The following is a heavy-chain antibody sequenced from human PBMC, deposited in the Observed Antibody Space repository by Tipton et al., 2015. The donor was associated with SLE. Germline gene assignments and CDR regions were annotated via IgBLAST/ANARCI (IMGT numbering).Heavy chain of an antibody. V-gene: IGHV3-30*02. CDR3: AKDGPSGYPFDY. CDR2: IRYDGSNK. Sequence: SLRLSCAASGFTFSSYGMHWVRQAPGKGLEWVAFIRYDGSNKYYADSVKGRFTISRDNSKNTLYLQMNSLRAEDTAVYYCAKDGPSGYPFDYWGQGTLVTVSS. CDR1: GFTFSSYG. J-gene: IGHJ4*02. D-gene: IGHD3-22*01.